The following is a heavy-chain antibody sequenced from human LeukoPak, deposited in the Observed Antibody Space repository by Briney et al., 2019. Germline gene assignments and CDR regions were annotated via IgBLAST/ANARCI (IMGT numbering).Heavy chain of an antibody. CDR2: INWNGGST. CDR1: GFTFDDYG. Sequence: RGSLRLSCAASGFTFDDYGMSWVRQAPGKGLEWVSGINWNGGSTGYADSVKGRFTISRDNAKNSLYLQMNSLRAEDTALYYCARPNDFWSGYYFDYWGQGTLVTVSS. CDR3: ARPNDFWSGYYFDY. J-gene: IGHJ4*02. V-gene: IGHV3-20*04. D-gene: IGHD3-3*01.